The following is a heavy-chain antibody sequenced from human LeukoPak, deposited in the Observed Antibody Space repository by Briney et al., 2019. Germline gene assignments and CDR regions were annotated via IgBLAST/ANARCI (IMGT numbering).Heavy chain of an antibody. V-gene: IGHV1-69*13. CDR1: GGTFGSYA. Sequence: VKVSCKASGGTFGSYAISWVRQAPGQGLEWMGGIIPIFGTANYAQKFQGRVTITADESTSTAYMELSSLRSEDTAVYYCARDSSGYLPPIDWGQGTLVTVSS. D-gene: IGHD3-22*01. CDR2: IIPIFGTA. CDR3: ARDSSGYLPPID. J-gene: IGHJ4*02.